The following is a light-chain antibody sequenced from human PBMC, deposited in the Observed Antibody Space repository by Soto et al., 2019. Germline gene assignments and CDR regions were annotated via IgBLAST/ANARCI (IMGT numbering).Light chain of an antibody. CDR2: SSS. V-gene: IGKV1-39*01. Sequence: DIHVTQSPSSLSASVGDRVTLTCRTSQHVATYFNWYQQKSGRAPTLLIYSSSGLQPGVSHRFSGSGSGTDLTVTISSLPSEDFSTYFCQQTDSVPPTFGQGTTVYFK. CDR3: QQTDSVPPT. J-gene: IGKJ1*01. CDR1: QHVATY.